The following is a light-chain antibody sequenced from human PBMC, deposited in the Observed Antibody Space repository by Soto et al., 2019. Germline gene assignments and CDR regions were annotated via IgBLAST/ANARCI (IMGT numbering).Light chain of an antibody. V-gene: IGKV1-5*01. CDR3: QQYNSYPYT. CDR1: QSISSW. J-gene: IGKJ2*01. Sequence: DIQMTQSPSTLSASLGDRVIITCRASQSISSWLAWYQQKPGKAPKLLLYDASSLASGVPSRFSGSGSETEFTLTISSLQPEDFATYYCQQYNSYPYTFGQGTKVDIK. CDR2: DAS.